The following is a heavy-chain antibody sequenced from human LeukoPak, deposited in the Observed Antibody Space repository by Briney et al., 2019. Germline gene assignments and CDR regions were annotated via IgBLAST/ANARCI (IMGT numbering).Heavy chain of an antibody. CDR1: GGSISSGNYY. Sequence: SETLSLTCSVSGGSISSGNYYWSWIRQPAGKGLEWIGHIYTSGSTNYNPSLKSRVTILVDTSKNQFSLKLSSVTAADTAVYYCARDRYDNVWGSYRYTDYWGQGTLVTVSS. D-gene: IGHD3-16*02. V-gene: IGHV4-61*09. CDR3: ARDRYDNVWGSYRYTDY. J-gene: IGHJ4*02. CDR2: IYTSGST.